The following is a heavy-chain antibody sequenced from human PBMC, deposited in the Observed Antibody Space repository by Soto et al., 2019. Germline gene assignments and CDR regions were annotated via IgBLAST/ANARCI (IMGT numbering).Heavy chain of an antibody. CDR2: ISAYNGNT. V-gene: IGHV1-18*01. J-gene: IGHJ4*02. D-gene: IGHD3-9*01. CDR1: GYTFTSYG. CDR3: ARALYDILTGPFDY. Sequence: ASVKVSCKASGYTFTSYGISWARQAPGQGLEWMGWISAYNGNTNYAQKLQGRVTMTTDTSTSTAYMELRSLRSDDTAVYYCARALYDILTGPFDYWGQGTLVTVSS.